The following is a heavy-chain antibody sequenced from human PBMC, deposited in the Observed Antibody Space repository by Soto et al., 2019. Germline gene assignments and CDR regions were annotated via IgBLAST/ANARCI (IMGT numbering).Heavy chain of an antibody. J-gene: IGHJ4*02. D-gene: IGHD3-9*01. Sequence: QVQLQESGPGLVKPSQTLSLTCTVSGGSISSGGYYWSWIRQHPGKGLEWIGYIYYSGSTYYNPSLKRRVTISLDTSKNQFSLKLSSVTAADTAVYYCARVYDILTGADYWGQGTLVTVSS. V-gene: IGHV4-31*03. CDR3: ARVYDILTGADY. CDR1: GGSISSGGYY. CDR2: IYYSGST.